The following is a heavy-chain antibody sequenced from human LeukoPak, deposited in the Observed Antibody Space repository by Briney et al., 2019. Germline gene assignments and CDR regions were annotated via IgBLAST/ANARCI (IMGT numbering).Heavy chain of an antibody. CDR1: GFTFSSYS. Sequence: GGSLRLSCAASGFTFSSYSMNWVRQAPGKGLEWVSSISSSSSYIYYADSVKGRFTISRDNSKNTLYLQMNSLRAEDTAVYYCARERAGIAGITAFDIWGQGTMVTVSS. V-gene: IGHV3-21*01. J-gene: IGHJ3*02. CDR2: ISSSSSYI. D-gene: IGHD6-13*01. CDR3: ARERAGIAGITAFDI.